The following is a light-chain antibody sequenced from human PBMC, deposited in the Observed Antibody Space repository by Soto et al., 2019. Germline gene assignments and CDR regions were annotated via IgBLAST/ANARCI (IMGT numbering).Light chain of an antibody. V-gene: IGKV1-5*03. Sequence: DLQMTQSPSTLSASVGDRVTITCRASQSISSWLAWYQQKPGKAPKLLIYKASSLESGVSSRFSGSGSGTEFTLTISSLQPDEFATYYCQQYNSYPWTVGQGTKVDIK. CDR2: KAS. CDR3: QQYNSYPWT. J-gene: IGKJ1*01. CDR1: QSISSW.